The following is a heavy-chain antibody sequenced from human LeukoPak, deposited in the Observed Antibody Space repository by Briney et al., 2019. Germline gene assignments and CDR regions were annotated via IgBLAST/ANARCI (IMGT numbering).Heavy chain of an antibody. CDR2: VSYSGST. CDR3: ARATSGYYFDF. D-gene: IGHD3-22*01. J-gene: IGHJ4*02. V-gene: IGHV4-59*01. CDR1: GGSIGSYY. Sequence: SETLSLTCTVSGGSIGSYYWNWIRQPPGKGLEWIGYVSYSGSTNYNPSLKSRVTMSVDKSKNQFSLKLSSVTAADTAVYFCARATSGYYFDFWDQGTLVTVSS.